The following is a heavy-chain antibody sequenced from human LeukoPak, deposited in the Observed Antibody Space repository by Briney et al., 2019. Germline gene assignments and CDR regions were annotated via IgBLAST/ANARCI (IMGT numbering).Heavy chain of an antibody. CDR3: VARPLTALRAWFDP. D-gene: IGHD4/OR15-4a*01. CDR1: NGSISSSY. J-gene: IGHJ5*02. CDR2: FYSSGNT. V-gene: IGHV4-4*08. Sequence: SETLSLTCTVSNGSISSSYGSWLRQPPGKGLEWIVSFYSSGNTKYNPSLESRVTMSVDTSKNQFSLKLTSVTAADTAVYYCVARPLTALRAWFDPWGQGILVTVSS.